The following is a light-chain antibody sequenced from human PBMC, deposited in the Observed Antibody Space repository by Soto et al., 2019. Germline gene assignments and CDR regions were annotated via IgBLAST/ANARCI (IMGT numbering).Light chain of an antibody. Sequence: EIVMTQSPATLSVSPGERATLSCRASQSVSSRLAWYQQKRGQAPRLLIYDASTRATGIPARFSGSGSGTEFTLTISSLQSEDFAVYYCQQYNNWPQTFGQGTKVDI. CDR1: QSVSSR. V-gene: IGKV3-15*01. CDR2: DAS. J-gene: IGKJ1*01. CDR3: QQYNNWPQT.